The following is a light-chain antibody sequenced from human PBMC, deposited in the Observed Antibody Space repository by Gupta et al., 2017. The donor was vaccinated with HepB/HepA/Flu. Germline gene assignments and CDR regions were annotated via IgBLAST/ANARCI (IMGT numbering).Light chain of an antibody. V-gene: IGKV3D-11*02. Sequence: EVVLTQSPDTLSLSPGERATLSCRARQSISYYLAWYQQKPGQAPRLLIYDASKRAKGSPARCSGSGTGTDLDFTLTISSREPEDFAVYYCQQRNNWPLTFGGGTKVEIK. CDR2: DAS. CDR1: QSISYY. CDR3: QQRNNWPLT. J-gene: IGKJ4*01.